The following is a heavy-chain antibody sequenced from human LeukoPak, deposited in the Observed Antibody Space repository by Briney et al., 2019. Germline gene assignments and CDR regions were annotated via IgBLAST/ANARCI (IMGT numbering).Heavy chain of an antibody. CDR3: ARVAAVGTAAFDI. V-gene: IGHV3-20*04. D-gene: IGHD6-13*01. J-gene: IGHJ3*02. CDR1: GFTFDDYG. Sequence: GGSLRLSCAASGFTFDDYGMSWVRQAPGKGLEWVSGINWNGGSTGYADSVKGRFTISRDNSKNTLYLQMNSLRAEDMAVYYCARVAAVGTAAFDIWGQGTMVTVSS. CDR2: INWNGGST.